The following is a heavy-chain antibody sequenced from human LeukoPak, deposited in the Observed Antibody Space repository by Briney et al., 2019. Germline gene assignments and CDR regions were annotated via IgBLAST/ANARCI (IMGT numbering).Heavy chain of an antibody. CDR3: ARSGTFSSFDY. CDR1: GFTFSNYG. V-gene: IGHV3-48*01. CDR2: ISSSSGTI. J-gene: IGHJ4*02. D-gene: IGHD1-26*01. Sequence: PGGSLRLSCAASGFTFSNYGMSWVRQAPGKGLEWISYISSSSGTIYYADSMKGRFTISRDNAKDSLSLQMTSLRVEDTAVYYCARSGTFSSFDYWGQGTLVTVSS.